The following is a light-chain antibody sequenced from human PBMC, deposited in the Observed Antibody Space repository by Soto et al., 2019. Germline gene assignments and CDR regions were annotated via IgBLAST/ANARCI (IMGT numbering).Light chain of an antibody. V-gene: IGLV1-47*02. Sequence: ALTQPPSASSTPGQTVTISCSGSTSNIGTFYVYWYQHLPGTAPKLLIYLGDQRASGVSDRFSGSKSGTSASLAINGLRSDDEADYYCAAWDDNLNAYVFGSGTKV. J-gene: IGLJ1*01. CDR2: LGD. CDR3: AAWDDNLNAYV. CDR1: TSNIGTFY.